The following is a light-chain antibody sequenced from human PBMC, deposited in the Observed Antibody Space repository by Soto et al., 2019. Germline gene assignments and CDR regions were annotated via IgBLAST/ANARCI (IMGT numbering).Light chain of an antibody. V-gene: IGKV3-11*01. CDR2: DAS. CDR1: QSVSSY. Sequence: EIVLTQSPATLSLSPGERATLSCRASQSVSSYLAWYQQKPGQAPRLLIYDASNRATGIPARFSGSGSGTDFTRTSSSLEPEDFAVYYCQQRSNWPPYMYTFGQGTKLEIK. J-gene: IGKJ2*01. CDR3: QQRSNWPPYMYT.